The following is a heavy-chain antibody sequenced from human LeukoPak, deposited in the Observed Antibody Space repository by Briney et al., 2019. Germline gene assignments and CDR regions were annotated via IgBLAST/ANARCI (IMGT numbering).Heavy chain of an antibody. J-gene: IGHJ4*02. CDR3: AGDQEYYYDSSGYYSTKYYFDY. D-gene: IGHD3-22*01. CDR2: IIPIFGTA. Sequence: ASVKVSCKASGGTFSSYAISWVRQAPGQGLEWMGGIIPIFGTANYAQKFQGRVTITTDESTSTAYMELSSLRSEDTAVYYCAGDQEYYYDSSGYYSTKYYFDYWGQGTLVTVSS. CDR1: GGTFSSYA. V-gene: IGHV1-69*05.